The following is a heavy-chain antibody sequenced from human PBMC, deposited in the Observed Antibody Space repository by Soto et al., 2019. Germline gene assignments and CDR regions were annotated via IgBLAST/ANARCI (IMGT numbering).Heavy chain of an antibody. V-gene: IGHV4-31*03. CDR1: GGTISSGTFY. CDR2: IDNSGNA. Sequence: SETLSLTCNVSGGTISSGTFYWSWIRQHSGKGLEWIGYIDNSGNAYYNPSLKSRVTISPDTSKNQFSLKVNSVNAADTAVYYCARAQLAGLRGDAGDFEHCAQGALVTVSS. CDR3: ARAQLAGLRGDAGDFEH. J-gene: IGHJ4*02. D-gene: IGHD6-13*01.